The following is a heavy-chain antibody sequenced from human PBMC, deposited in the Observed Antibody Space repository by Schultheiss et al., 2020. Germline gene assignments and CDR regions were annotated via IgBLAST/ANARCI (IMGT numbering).Heavy chain of an antibody. Sequence: GGSLRLSCAASGFTFDDYTMHWVRQAPGKGLEWVSAISGSGGSTYYADSVKGRFTISRDNSKNTLYLQMNSLRAEDTAVYYCARSAWVVVAATPDYWGQGTLVTVSS. J-gene: IGHJ4*02. CDR1: GFTFDDYT. V-gene: IGHV3-23*01. CDR2: ISGSGGST. D-gene: IGHD2-15*01. CDR3: ARSAWVVVAATPDY.